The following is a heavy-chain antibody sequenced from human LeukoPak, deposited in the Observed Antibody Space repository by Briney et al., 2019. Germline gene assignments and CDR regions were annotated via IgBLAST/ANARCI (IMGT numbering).Heavy chain of an antibody. CDR3: ARGRRYCSSTSCPPTY. Sequence: ASVKVSCKASGYTFTNYDINWVRQATGQGLEWMGWISAYNGNTNYAQKLQGRVTMTTDISTSTAYMELRSLRSDDTAVYYCARGRRYCSSTSCPPTYWGQGTLVTVSS. CDR2: ISAYNGNT. J-gene: IGHJ4*02. CDR1: GYTFTNYD. D-gene: IGHD2-2*01. V-gene: IGHV1-18*01.